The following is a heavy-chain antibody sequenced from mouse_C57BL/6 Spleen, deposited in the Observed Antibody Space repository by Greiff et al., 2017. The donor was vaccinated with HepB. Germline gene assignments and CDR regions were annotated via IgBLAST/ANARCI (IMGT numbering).Heavy chain of an antibody. CDR3: ARDRGHYYAMDY. D-gene: IGHD3-1*01. V-gene: IGHV5-16*01. CDR2: INYDGSST. CDR1: GFTFSDYY. Sequence: EVKLMESEGGLVQPGSSMKLSCTASGFTFSDYYMAWVRQVPEKGLEWVANINYDGSSTYYLDSLKSRFIIPRDNAKNILYLQMSSLKSEDTATYYCARDRGHYYAMDYWGQGTSVTVSS. J-gene: IGHJ4*01.